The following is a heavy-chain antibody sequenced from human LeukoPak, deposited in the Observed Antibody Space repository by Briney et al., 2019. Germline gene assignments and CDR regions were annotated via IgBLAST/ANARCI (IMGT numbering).Heavy chain of an antibody. V-gene: IGHV3-53*01. Sequence: GGSLRLSCAASGFTVSSNYMSWVRQAPGKGLEWVSVIYSDGRTYYADSVKGRFTISRDNSKNTLYLETNSLRAEDTAVYYCARSQTGGTFDYWGQGALVSVSS. J-gene: IGHJ4*02. CDR3: ARSQTGGTFDY. D-gene: IGHD1-26*01. CDR1: GFTVSSNY. CDR2: IYSDGRT.